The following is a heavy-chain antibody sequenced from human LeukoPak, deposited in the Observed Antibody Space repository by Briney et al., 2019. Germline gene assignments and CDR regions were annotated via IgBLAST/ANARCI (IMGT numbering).Heavy chain of an antibody. D-gene: IGHD1-26*01. Sequence: ASVKVSCKASGYTFTSYGISWVRQAPGQGLEWMGWISAYNGNTNYAQKLQGRVTMTTDTSTSTAYMELRSLRSDDTAVYYCARDWGSSGSPGYYYYYYGMDVWGQGTTVTVSS. CDR2: ISAYNGNT. CDR1: GYTFTSYG. J-gene: IGHJ6*02. CDR3: ARDWGSSGSPGYYYYYYGMDV. V-gene: IGHV1-18*01.